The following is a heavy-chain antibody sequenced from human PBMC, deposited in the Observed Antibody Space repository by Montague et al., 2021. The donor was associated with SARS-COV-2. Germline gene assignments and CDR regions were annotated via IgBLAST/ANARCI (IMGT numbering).Heavy chain of an antibody. CDR1: GVSITNNY. V-gene: IGHV4-4*07. Sequence: SETLSLTCSVSGVSITNNYWTWIRQSPTKGLEFLGRIFPSGTTTYNASLKRRLTMSPDSAKNEFYLRLTSVTAADTALYFCARGSYSSADGIQTWGQGTLVAVSS. CDR3: ARGSYSSADGIQT. J-gene: IGHJ5*02. CDR2: IFPSGTT. D-gene: IGHD3-10*01.